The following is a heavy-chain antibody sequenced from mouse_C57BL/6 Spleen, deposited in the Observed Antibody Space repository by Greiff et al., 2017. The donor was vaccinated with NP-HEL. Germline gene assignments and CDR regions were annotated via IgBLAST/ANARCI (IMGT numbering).Heavy chain of an antibody. D-gene: IGHD6-1*01. CDR2: IDPSDSYT. V-gene: IGHV1-69*01. CDR1: GYTFTSYW. J-gene: IGHJ2*01. Sequence: QVQLQQPGAELVMPGASVKLSCKASGYTFTSYWMHWVKQRPGQGLEWIGEIDPSDSYTNYNQKFKGKSTLTVDKSSSTAYMQLSSLTSEDSAVYCCARQLQSGGFDYWGQGTTLTVSS. CDR3: ARQLQSGGFDY.